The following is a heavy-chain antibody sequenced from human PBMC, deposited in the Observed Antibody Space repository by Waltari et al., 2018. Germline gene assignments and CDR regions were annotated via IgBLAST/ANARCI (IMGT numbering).Heavy chain of an antibody. CDR1: GASIRRNYH. V-gene: IGHV4-39*01. J-gene: IGHJ1*01. Sequence: QLQLQESCPGLVKPSETLSLTCTVSGASIRRNYHWRWIRQSPGKGLEWMGNMQYRGSTFYNPSLKSRVTISLDTSKNQFSLRLSSVGAADTAVYFCGRIAFGDDGGYFQHWGQGTLVTVSS. CDR3: GRIAFGDDGGYFQH. CDR2: MQYRGST. D-gene: IGHD4-17*01.